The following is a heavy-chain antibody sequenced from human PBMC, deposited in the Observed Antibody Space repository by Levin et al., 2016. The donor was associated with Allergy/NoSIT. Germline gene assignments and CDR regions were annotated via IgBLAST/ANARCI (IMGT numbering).Heavy chain of an antibody. V-gene: IGHV3-48*04. CDR2: ISSSSSNI. CDR3: AGNPSLYYYGMDV. D-gene: IGHD3-16*02. Sequence: GGPLRLSCAASGFTFSSYSMNWVRQAPGKGLEWVSYISSSSSNIYYADSVKGRFTISRDNAKNSLYLQMNSLRAEDTAVYYCAGNPSLYYYGMDVWGQGTTVTVSS. CDR1: GFTFSSYS. J-gene: IGHJ6*02.